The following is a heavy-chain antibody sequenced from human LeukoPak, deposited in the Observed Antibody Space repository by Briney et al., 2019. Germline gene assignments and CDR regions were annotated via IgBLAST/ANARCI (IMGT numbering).Heavy chain of an antibody. CDR3: ARHSGTYYADFDS. D-gene: IGHD1-26*01. Sequence: PSETLSLTCTVSGGSISSSSYYWGWIRQPPGKGLEWIGSTYYSGSTYYSPSLKSRVTISVDTSKSQFSLKLSSVTAADTAVYYCARHSGTYYADFDSWGQGTLVTVSS. V-gene: IGHV4-39*01. J-gene: IGHJ4*02. CDR1: GGSISSSSYY. CDR2: TYYSGST.